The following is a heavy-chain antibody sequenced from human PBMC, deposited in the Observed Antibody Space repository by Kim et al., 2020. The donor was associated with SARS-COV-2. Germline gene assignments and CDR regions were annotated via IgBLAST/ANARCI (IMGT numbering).Heavy chain of an antibody. V-gene: IGHV1-18*01. Sequence: ASVKVSCKASGYTFTSYGISWVRQAPGQGLEWMGWISAYNGNTNYAQKLQGRDTMTTETSTSTAYMELRSLRSDDTAVYYCARVHRLVEVLRYFAPPGYWGQGTLVTVSS. CDR1: GYTFTSYG. D-gene: IGHD3-9*01. J-gene: IGHJ4*02. CDR2: ISAYNGNT. CDR3: ARVHRLVEVLRYFAPPGY.